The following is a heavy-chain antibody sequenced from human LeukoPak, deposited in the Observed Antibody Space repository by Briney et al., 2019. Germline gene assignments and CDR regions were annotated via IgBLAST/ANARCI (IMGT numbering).Heavy chain of an antibody. V-gene: IGHV3-7*01. D-gene: IGHD2-15*01. J-gene: IGHJ4*02. Sequence: GGSLRLSCAASGFTLSSFWMSWVRQAPGKGLEWVADIQQGGSEKEYADSVKGRFTISRDNAKNSLYLHMNSLRAEDTAVYFCARLGNRYCSGGSCSYMPYWGQGTLVTVS. CDR3: ARLGNRYCSGGSCSYMPY. CDR2: IQQGGSEK. CDR1: GFTLSSFW.